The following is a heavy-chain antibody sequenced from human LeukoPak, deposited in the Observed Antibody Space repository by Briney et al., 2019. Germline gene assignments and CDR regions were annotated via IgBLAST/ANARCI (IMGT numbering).Heavy chain of an antibody. Sequence: PGGSLRLSCAASGFTFSNYEMSWVRQTPRKGLEWVSHIYTDNNIKEADAVKGRFTISRDNAKNSLYLQMNSLRAEDTGVYYCARASNSPFGYWGQGTLVTVSS. CDR2: IYTDNNI. J-gene: IGHJ4*02. CDR3: ARASNSPFGY. D-gene: IGHD2-21*01. V-gene: IGHV3-48*03. CDR1: GFTFSNYE.